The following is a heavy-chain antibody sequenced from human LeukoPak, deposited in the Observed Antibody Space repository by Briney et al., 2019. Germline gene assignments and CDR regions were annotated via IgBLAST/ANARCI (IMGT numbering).Heavy chain of an antibody. CDR3: ARKPYYTAFDI. CDR1: GFTFSDYY. V-gene: IGHV3-11*01. CDR2: ITSSGTTI. J-gene: IGHJ3*02. D-gene: IGHD1-26*01. Sequence: PGGSLRLSCAASGFTFSDYYMSWIRQAPGKGLEWVSFITSSGTTIYYADSVKGRFTISGDNAKNSLYLQMNSLRAEDTAVYYCARKPYYTAFDIWGQGTMVTVSS.